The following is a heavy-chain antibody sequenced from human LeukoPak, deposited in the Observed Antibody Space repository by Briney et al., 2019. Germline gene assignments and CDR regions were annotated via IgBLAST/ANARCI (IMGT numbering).Heavy chain of an antibody. Sequence: PSETLSLTCTVSGGSISSYYWSWIRQPPGKGLEWIGNIYYSGSTNYNSSLKSRVTISIDRSKNQFSLKLNSVTAADTAAYYCARDATGANWYSDLWGRGTLVTVSS. J-gene: IGHJ2*01. CDR2: IYYSGST. D-gene: IGHD2-15*01. CDR3: ARDATGANWYSDL. CDR1: GGSISSYY. V-gene: IGHV4-59*01.